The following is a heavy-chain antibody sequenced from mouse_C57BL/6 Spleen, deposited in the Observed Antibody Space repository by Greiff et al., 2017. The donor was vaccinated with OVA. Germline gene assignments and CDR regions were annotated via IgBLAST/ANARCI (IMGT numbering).Heavy chain of an antibody. D-gene: IGHD1-1*01. CDR3: ASIYYYGSSHWYFDV. V-gene: IGHV14-2*01. Sequence: VQLQQSGAELVKPGASVKLSCTASGFNIKDYYMHWVKQRPEQGLEWIGRIDPEDGETKYAPKFQGKATIKADTSSNTAYLQLSSLTSEDTAVYYGASIYYYGSSHWYFDVWGTGTTVTVSS. CDR1: GFNIKDYY. J-gene: IGHJ1*03. CDR2: IDPEDGET.